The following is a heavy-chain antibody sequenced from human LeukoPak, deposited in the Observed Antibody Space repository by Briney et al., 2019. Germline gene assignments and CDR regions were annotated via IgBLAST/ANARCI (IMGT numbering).Heavy chain of an antibody. CDR1: GLTVSSNY. CDR2: VYSGGDI. V-gene: IGHV3-53*01. Sequence: GSLRLSCAASGLTVSSNYMSWVRQAPGKGLEWVSVVYSGGDIYYAHSVRGRFTISRDSSKNTLYLQMNSLRVEDTAVYYCARAAGDRIGYFDLWGRGTLVTVSS. D-gene: IGHD7-27*01. CDR3: ARAAGDRIGYFDL. J-gene: IGHJ2*01.